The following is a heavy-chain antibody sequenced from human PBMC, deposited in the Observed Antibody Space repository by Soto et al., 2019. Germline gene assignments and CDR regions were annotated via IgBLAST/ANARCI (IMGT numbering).Heavy chain of an antibody. CDR1: GGSISSSSYH. Sequence: SETLSLTCTVSGGSISSSSYHWVWIRQPPGKGLEWIGSIYYSGSTYYNPSLKSRVTISVDTSKNQFSLKLSSVTAADTAVYYCARTIPLSSSYWFDPWGQGTLVNVSS. D-gene: IGHD6-13*01. J-gene: IGHJ5*02. CDR2: IYYSGST. CDR3: ARTIPLSSSYWFDP. V-gene: IGHV4-39*01.